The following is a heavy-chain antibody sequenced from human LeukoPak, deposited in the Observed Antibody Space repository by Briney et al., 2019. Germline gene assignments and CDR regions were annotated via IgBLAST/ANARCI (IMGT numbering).Heavy chain of an antibody. V-gene: IGHV3-23*01. J-gene: IGHJ4*02. D-gene: IGHD6-19*01. CDR2: ISPNGGGT. CDR1: GLTFSSHA. Sequence: PGGSLRLSCAASGLTFSSHAMSWVRQAPGKGLEWVSAISPNGGGTYYADSVKGRFTISRDNSKSTLYLQMSSLRAEDTAVYYCATHMQFSRSAIDSWGQGTLVTVSS. CDR3: ATHMQFSRSAIDS.